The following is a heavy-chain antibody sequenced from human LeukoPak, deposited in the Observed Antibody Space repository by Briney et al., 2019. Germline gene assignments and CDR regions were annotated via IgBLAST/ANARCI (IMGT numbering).Heavy chain of an antibody. V-gene: IGHV3-21*01. J-gene: IGHJ4*02. D-gene: IGHD5-18*01. Sequence: PGGSLRLSCTASGFTFSSYSMNWVRQAPGKGLEWVSSISSSSSYIYYGDSVRGRFTVSRDNAKNSLYLQMNSLRAEDTAVYYCAKDPRDHSYGWSWRYFDYWGQGTLVTVSS. CDR2: ISSSSSYI. CDR1: GFTFSSYS. CDR3: AKDPRDHSYGWSWRYFDY.